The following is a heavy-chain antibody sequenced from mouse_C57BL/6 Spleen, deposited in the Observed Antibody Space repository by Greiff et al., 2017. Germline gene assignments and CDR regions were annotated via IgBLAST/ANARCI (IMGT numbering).Heavy chain of an antibody. J-gene: IGHJ3*01. V-gene: IGHV1-81*01. Sequence: VKLMESGAELARPGASVKLSCKASGYTFTGYGISWVKQSTGQGLEWVGEIYPRSGNTNYNEKFKGKATLTADKSYSTAYMELRSLTSEDSAVXFWARSPPITTGASTAYWGQGTPLTVSA. CDR1: GYTFTGYG. CDR3: ARSPPITTGASTAY. CDR2: IYPRSGNT. D-gene: IGHD1-1*01.